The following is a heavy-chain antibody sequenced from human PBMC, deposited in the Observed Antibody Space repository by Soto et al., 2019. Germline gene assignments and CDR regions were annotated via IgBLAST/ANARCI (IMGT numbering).Heavy chain of an antibody. CDR3: ARDYIYGSGTSDGHNRLEP. J-gene: IGHJ5*02. V-gene: IGHV3-33*01. CDR1: GFTFNNYG. CDR2: IWFDGSTE. Sequence: PGGSLRLSCAASGFTFNNYGMHWIRQAPGKGLEWVAIIWFDGSTEYYADSVKGRFTISRDNSRNTLYLQMNGLRVEDTAVYYCARDYIYGSGTSDGHNRLEPWGQGTLVTVSS. D-gene: IGHD3-10*01.